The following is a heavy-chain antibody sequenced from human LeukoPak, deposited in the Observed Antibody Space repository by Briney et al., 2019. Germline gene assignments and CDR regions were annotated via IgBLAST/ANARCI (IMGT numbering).Heavy chain of an antibody. CDR1: GFTFSHYG. Sequence: GGSLRLSCAASGFTFSHYGMHWVRQAPGKGLVWVAIIWYDGSKEYYEDSVKGRFTISRDNSKNTLYLQMNSLRAEDTAVYYCARVTCSGGSCYVGLGIDYWGQGTLVTVSS. CDR2: IWYDGSKE. D-gene: IGHD2-15*01. CDR3: ARVTCSGGSCYVGLGIDY. V-gene: IGHV3-33*01. J-gene: IGHJ4*02.